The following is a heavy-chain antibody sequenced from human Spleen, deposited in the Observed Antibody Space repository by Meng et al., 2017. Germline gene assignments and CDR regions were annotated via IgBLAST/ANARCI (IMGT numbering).Heavy chain of an antibody. J-gene: IGHJ3*02. V-gene: IGHV3-23*01. CDR1: GFTFSSYA. CDR3: ARELPPRLGAFHI. CDR2: ISGSGGNT. Sequence: GESLKISCAASGFTFSSYAMSWVRQAPGKGLEWVSAISGSGGNTYYADSVKGRFTISRDNSKNTLYLQMNSLRAEDTAVYYCARELPPRLGAFHIWGQGTMVTVSS.